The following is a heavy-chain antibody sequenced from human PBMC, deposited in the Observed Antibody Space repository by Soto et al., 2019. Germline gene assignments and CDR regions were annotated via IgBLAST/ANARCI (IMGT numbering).Heavy chain of an antibody. CDR1: GGSIIIYY. V-gene: IGHV4-59*01. J-gene: IGHJ4*02. D-gene: IGHD5-12*01. CDR3: AKGGYSGYLDY. CDR2: FYYSGST. Sequence: SETLSLTCTVSGGSIIIYYWSWIRQPPGKGLEWIGYFYYSGSTNYNPSLKSRVTISADTSKNQFSLRLSSVTAADTAVYYCAKGGYSGYLDYWGQGTLVTVS.